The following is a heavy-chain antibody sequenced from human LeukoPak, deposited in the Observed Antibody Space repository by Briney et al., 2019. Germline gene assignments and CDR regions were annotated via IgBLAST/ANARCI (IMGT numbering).Heavy chain of an antibody. CDR1: GGSISSGGYY. CDR3: ARRQAMDV. CDR2: IYHSGST. J-gene: IGHJ6*03. V-gene: IGHV4-30-2*01. Sequence: SETLSLTCTVSGGSISSGGYYWSWIRQPPGKGLEWIGYIYHSGSTYYNPSLKSRVTISVDRSKNQFSLKLSSVTAADTAVYYCARRQAMDVWGKGTTVTVSS.